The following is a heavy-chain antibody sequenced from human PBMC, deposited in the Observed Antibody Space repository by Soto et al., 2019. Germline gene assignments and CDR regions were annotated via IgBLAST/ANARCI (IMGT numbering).Heavy chain of an antibody. V-gene: IGHV3-23*01. CDR2: ISGSGGST. Sequence: EVQLLESGGGLVQPGGSLRLSCAASGFTFSSYAMSWVRQAPGKGLEWVSAISGSGGSTYYADSVKGRFTISRDNSKNSLYLQMNSLRAEDTAVYYCATDSSGFWSLRGKWFDPWGQGTLVTVSS. J-gene: IGHJ5*02. CDR1: GFTFSSYA. CDR3: ATDSSGFWSLRGKWFDP. D-gene: IGHD3-3*01.